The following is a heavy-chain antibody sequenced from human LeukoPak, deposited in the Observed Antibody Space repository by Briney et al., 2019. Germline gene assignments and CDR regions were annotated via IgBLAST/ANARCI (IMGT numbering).Heavy chain of an antibody. CDR3: ARARYRSGSYDDALDI. Sequence: AASVKVSCKASGYXFTNYGITWVRQAPGQGLEWMGWISAYNGNANYGQKLQGRLTMTTDTSTSTAYMELRSLRSDDTAVYYCARARYRSGSYDDALDIWGQGTMVTVSS. V-gene: IGHV1-18*01. CDR2: ISAYNGNA. CDR1: GYXFTNYG. D-gene: IGHD3-10*01. J-gene: IGHJ3*02.